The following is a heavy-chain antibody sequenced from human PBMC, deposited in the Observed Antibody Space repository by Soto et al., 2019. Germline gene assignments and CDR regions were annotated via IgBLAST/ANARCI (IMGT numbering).Heavy chain of an antibody. CDR3: ARRYYYDSSSYYSYFDY. CDR2: IYYSGST. J-gene: IGHJ4*02. V-gene: IGHV4-59*08. Sequence: TSETLSLTCTVSGGSIGSHYWSWIRQPPGKGLEWIAEIYYSGSTNYNPSLKSRVTMSVDTSKNQFSLKLSSVTAADTAVYYCARRYYYDSSSYYSYFDYWGQGTLVTVSS. D-gene: IGHD3-22*01. CDR1: GGSIGSHY.